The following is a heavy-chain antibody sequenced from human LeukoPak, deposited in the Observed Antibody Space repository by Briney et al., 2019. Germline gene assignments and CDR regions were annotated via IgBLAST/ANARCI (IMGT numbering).Heavy chain of an antibody. CDR2: IYTSGST. CDR3: ARGRETDYSNYSGAFDI. CDR1: GGSISSGNYY. D-gene: IGHD4-11*01. V-gene: IGHV4-61*02. Sequence: SETLSLTCTVSGGSISSGNYYWTWIRQPAGKGLEWIGRIYTSGSTNYNPSLKSRLTISVDTSKNQFSLKLSSVTAADTAVYYCARGRETDYSNYSGAFDIWGQGTMVTVSS. J-gene: IGHJ3*02.